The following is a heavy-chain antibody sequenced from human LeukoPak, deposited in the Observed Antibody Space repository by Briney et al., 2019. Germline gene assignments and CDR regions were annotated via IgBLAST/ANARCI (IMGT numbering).Heavy chain of an antibody. CDR2: ISGSGGST. J-gene: IGHJ3*02. CDR1: GFTFSSYA. D-gene: IGHD3/OR15-3a*01. CDR3: RKAPDFWPGYYLDNAFNT. V-gene: IGHV3-23*01. Sequence: PGGSLRLSCAASGFTFSSYAMGWVRQAPGKGLEWVSAISGSGGSTYYADSVKGRFTISRDNSKNTLYLQMNSLRAEDTAVYYCRKAPDFWPGYYLDNAFNTWGQGQRVTVFS.